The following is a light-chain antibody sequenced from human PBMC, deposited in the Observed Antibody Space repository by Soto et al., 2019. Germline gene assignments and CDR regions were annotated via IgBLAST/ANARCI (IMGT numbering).Light chain of an antibody. CDR2: DAS. J-gene: IGKJ1*01. Sequence: DIQMTQSPSTLSASVGDRVTIPCRASQSISSWLAWYQQKPGKAPKPLIYDASTLESGAPSRFSGSGSGTELTLTINSLQPDDFASYYCQHYNSYSEAFGQGTKVDIK. V-gene: IGKV1-5*01. CDR1: QSISSW. CDR3: QHYNSYSEA.